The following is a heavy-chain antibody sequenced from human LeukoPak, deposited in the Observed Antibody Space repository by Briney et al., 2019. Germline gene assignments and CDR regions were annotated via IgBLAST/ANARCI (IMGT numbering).Heavy chain of an antibody. CDR3: AREILWFGEHLPPYFDY. Sequence: GGSLRLSCAASGFTFSDYAMNWVRQAPGKGLEWVANIKQDGSEKYYVDSVKGRFTISRDNAKNSLYLQMNSLRAEDTAVYYCAREILWFGEHLPPYFDYWGQGTLVTVSS. J-gene: IGHJ4*02. V-gene: IGHV3-7*01. CDR1: GFTFSDYA. D-gene: IGHD3-10*01. CDR2: IKQDGSEK.